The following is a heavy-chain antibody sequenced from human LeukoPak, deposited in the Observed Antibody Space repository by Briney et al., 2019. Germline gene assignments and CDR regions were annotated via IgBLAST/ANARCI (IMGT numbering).Heavy chain of an antibody. D-gene: IGHD3-22*01. J-gene: IGHJ3*02. CDR2: IYSTGNT. Sequence: SETLSLTCTVSGVSISTYYWTWIRQPAGKGLEWIGRIYSTGNTNYNPSLESRVTISVDTSKNQFSQKLSSVTAADTAVYYCARGDYYYDSTDLGAFGIWGQGAIVTVSS. CDR3: ARGDYYYDSTDLGAFGI. V-gene: IGHV4-4*07. CDR1: GVSISTYY.